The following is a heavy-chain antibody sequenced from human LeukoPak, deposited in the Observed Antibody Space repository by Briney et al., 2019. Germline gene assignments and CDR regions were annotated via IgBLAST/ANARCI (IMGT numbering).Heavy chain of an antibody. Sequence: SETLSLTCTVSGGSISSSSYYWGWIRQPPGKGLEWIGSIYYSGSTYYNPSLKSRVTISVDTSKNQFSLKLSSVTAADTAVYYCARMGDVEGSVAFDIWGQGTMVTVSS. CDR2: IYYSGST. D-gene: IGHD2-21*01. V-gene: IGHV4-39*01. CDR1: GGSISSSSYY. CDR3: ARMGDVEGSVAFDI. J-gene: IGHJ3*02.